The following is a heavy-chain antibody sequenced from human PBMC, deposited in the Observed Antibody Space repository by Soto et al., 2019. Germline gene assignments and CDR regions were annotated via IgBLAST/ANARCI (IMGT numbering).Heavy chain of an antibody. J-gene: IGHJ4*02. CDR1: GFTFGDYA. CDR2: TNDVGGST. Sequence: EVQLLESGGGLVQPGGSLRLSCAAYGFTFGDYAMSWVRQAPGKGLEWVSSTNDVGGSTYYANSVEGRFTISRAYAMNALYLHMNRLRVEDTAIYYCAKIPSRDRGYSYGHSDDWGQGTLVIVSS. D-gene: IGHD5-18*01. CDR3: AKIPSRDRGYSYGHSDD. V-gene: IGHV3-23*01.